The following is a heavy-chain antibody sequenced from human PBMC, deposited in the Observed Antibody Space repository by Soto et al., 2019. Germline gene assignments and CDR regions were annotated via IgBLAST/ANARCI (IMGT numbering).Heavy chain of an antibody. CDR2: ISSSSSTI. J-gene: IGHJ5*02. CDR3: ARERDRFDP. V-gene: IGHV3-48*01. Sequence: EVQLVESGGGLVQPGGSLRLSCAASGFTFSSYSMNWVRQAPGKGLEWVSYISSSSSTIYYADSVKGRFTISRDNAKNSLYLQMNSLRAEDTAVYYCARERDRFDPWGQGILVTVSS. CDR1: GFTFSSYS.